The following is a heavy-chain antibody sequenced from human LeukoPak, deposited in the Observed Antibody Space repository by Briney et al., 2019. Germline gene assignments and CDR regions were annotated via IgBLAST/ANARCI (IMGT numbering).Heavy chain of an antibody. CDR2: INSDGSST. Sequence: GGSLRLSCAASGFTFSSYWMYWVRQAPGKGLVWVSRINSDGSSTSHADSVKGRFTISRDNAKNTLYLQMNSLRAEDTAVYYCAREGGYSHAFDYWGQGTLVTASS. J-gene: IGHJ4*02. D-gene: IGHD3-22*01. CDR1: GFTFSSYW. CDR3: AREGGYSHAFDY. V-gene: IGHV3-74*01.